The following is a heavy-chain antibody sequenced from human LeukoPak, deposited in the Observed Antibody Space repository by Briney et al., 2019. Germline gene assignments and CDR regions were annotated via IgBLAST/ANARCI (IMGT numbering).Heavy chain of an antibody. D-gene: IGHD1-26*01. CDR3: AKLWELLPSAFDI. V-gene: IGHV3-15*01. J-gene: IGHJ3*02. Sequence: GGSLRLSCAASGFTFSNAWMSWVRQAPGKGLEWVGRIKNKTDGGTTDYAAPVKGRFTISRDNSKNTLYLQMNSLRAEDTAVYYCAKLWELLPSAFDIWGQGTMVTVSS. CDR1: GFTFSNAW. CDR2: IKNKTDGGTT.